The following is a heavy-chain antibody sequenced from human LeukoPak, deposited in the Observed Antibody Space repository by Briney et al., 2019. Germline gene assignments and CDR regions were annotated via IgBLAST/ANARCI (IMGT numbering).Heavy chain of an antibody. D-gene: IGHD2-8*01. CDR1: GFTFSSYE. CDR2: ISSSGSTI. CDR3: ARQNGVGLFTLP. Sequence: PGGSLRLSCAASGFTFSSYEMHWVRQAPGKGLEWVSYISSSGSTIYYADSVKGRFTISRDNAKNSLYLQMNSLRAEDTAVYYCARQNGVGLFTLPGGQGTLVTVSS. J-gene: IGHJ4*02. V-gene: IGHV3-48*03.